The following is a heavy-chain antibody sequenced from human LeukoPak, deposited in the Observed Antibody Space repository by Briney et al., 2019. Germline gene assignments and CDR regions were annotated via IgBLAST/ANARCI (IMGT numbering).Heavy chain of an antibody. Sequence: SETLSLTCTVSAGPISSSRYYWGWIRQPPGKGLEWIGTIYYSGNTYYNPSLKSRVTISVDTSKNQFSLKLSSVTPADTAVYYCARHWVYSSSHFDYWVQGTLVTVSS. V-gene: IGHV4-39*01. J-gene: IGHJ4*02. CDR1: AGPISSSRYY. CDR2: IYYSGNT. CDR3: ARHWVYSSSHFDY. D-gene: IGHD6-6*01.